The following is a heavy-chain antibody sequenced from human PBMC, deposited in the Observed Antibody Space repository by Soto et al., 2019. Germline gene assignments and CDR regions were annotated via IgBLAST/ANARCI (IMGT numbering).Heavy chain of an antibody. J-gene: IGHJ4*02. D-gene: IGHD3-22*01. CDR3: ARAAMYYYDSSGYYYGY. V-gene: IGHV3-30-3*01. CDR1: GFTFSSYA. CDR2: ISYDGRNK. Sequence: QVQLVESGGGVVQPGRSLRLSCAASGFTFSSYAMHWVRQAPGKGLEWVAVISYDGRNKYYADSVKGRFTISRDNSKNTLYLQMNSLRAEDTAVYYCARAAMYYYDSSGYYYGYWGQGTLVTVSS.